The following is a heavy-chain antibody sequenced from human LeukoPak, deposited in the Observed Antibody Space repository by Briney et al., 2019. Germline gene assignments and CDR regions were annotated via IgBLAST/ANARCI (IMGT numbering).Heavy chain of an antibody. D-gene: IGHD3-3*01. CDR1: GFSLSTSGVG. V-gene: IGHV2-5*02. CDR3: ARTYDPDTYYDFWSGRSPNWFDP. J-gene: IGHJ5*02. Sequence: SGPTLVNPTQTLTLTCTFSGFSLSTSGVGVGWIRQPPGKALEWLALIYWDDDKRYSPSLKSRLTITKDTSKNQVVLTMTNMDPVDTATYYCARTYDPDTYYDFWSGRSPNWFDPWGQGTLVTVSS. CDR2: IYWDDDK.